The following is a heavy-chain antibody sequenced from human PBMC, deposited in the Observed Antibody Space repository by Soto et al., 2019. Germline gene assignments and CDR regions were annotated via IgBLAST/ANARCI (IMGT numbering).Heavy chain of an antibody. CDR2: IYRGRAT. D-gene: IGHD6-25*01. J-gene: IGHJ3*02. CDR1: GFSVSNTY. V-gene: IGHV3-53*01. CDR3: ARDRSDSSRADSFDI. Sequence: EVQLVESGGGLIQPGGSLRLSCAVSGFSVSNTYMSWVRQAPGKGLEWISVIYRGRATYYADSVKGRFTITRDDSRNTVYLQMNSLTNEDTGVYFCARDRSDSSRADSFDIWGQGTMVTVSS.